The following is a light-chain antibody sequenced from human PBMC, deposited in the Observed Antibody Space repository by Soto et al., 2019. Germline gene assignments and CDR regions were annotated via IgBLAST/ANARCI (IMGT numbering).Light chain of an antibody. CDR1: SSDIGGYDF. V-gene: IGLV2-14*01. CDR2: EVS. Sequence: QSALTQPASVSGSPGQSITISCTGTSSDIGGYDFVSWFQQHPGKAPQLMIYEVSNRPSGVSNRFFGSKSGNTASLTISGLQAADEADYYCSSYTGSSTVVFGGGTQLTVL. CDR3: SSYTGSSTVV. J-gene: IGLJ2*01.